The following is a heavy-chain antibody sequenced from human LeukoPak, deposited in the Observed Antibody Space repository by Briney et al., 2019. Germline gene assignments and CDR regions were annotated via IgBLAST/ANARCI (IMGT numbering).Heavy chain of an antibody. J-gene: IGHJ3*02. D-gene: IGHD6-13*01. Sequence: SETLSLTCAVYGGSFSGYYWSWIRQPPGKGLEWIGEINHSGSTNYNPSLKSRVTISVDTSKNQFSLKLSSVTAADTAVYYCARANSSSWYSWAFDIWGQGTMVTVSS. CDR2: INHSGST. V-gene: IGHV4-34*01. CDR3: ARANSSSWYSWAFDI. CDR1: GGSFSGYY.